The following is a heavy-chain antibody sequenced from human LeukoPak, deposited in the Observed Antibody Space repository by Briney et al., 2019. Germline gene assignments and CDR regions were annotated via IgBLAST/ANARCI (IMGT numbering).Heavy chain of an antibody. Sequence: PSETLSLTCTVSGGSISSSSYYWSWIRQPAGKGLEWIGRIYTSGSTNYNPSLKSRVTMSVDTSKNQFSLKLSSVTAADTAVYYCARSKSSYCSSTSCPFDYWGQGTLVTVSS. J-gene: IGHJ4*02. CDR3: ARSKSSYCSSTSCPFDY. V-gene: IGHV4-61*02. CDR2: IYTSGST. CDR1: GGSISSSSYY. D-gene: IGHD2-2*01.